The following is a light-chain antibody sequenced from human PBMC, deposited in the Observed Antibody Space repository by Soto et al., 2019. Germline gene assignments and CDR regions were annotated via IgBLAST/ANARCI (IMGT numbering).Light chain of an antibody. V-gene: IGKV1-33*01. Sequence: DIQMTQSPSSLSASVGDRVTITCQASQDISNYLNWYQQKPGKAPKLLIYDASNLETGVPSRFSGSGSGTDFTFTISSLQPEDIATYYCQQYYNLSLFTFGPGTKVDIK. J-gene: IGKJ3*01. CDR2: DAS. CDR3: QQYYNLSLFT. CDR1: QDISNY.